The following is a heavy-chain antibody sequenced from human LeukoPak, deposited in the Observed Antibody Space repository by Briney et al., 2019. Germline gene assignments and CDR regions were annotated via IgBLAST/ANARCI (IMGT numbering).Heavy chain of an antibody. CDR2: IGGSAGNT. Sequence: GGSLRLSCVVSGVTLSSYAMSWVRQAPARGLEWVSSIGGSAGNTYYTDSVKGRFTISRDHSKNTLYLEMSSLRAEDTAVYYCAKGPDPDFWGGYSNYFDSWGQGTLVTVSS. CDR1: GVTLSSYA. V-gene: IGHV3-23*01. CDR3: AKGPDPDFWGGYSNYFDS. D-gene: IGHD3-3*01. J-gene: IGHJ4*02.